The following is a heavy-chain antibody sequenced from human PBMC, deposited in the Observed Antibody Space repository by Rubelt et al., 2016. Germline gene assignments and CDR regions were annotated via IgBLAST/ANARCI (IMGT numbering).Heavy chain of an antibody. D-gene: IGHD1-7*01. Sequence: QVQLQESGPGLVKPSGTLSLTCAVSGRSISSGNWLSWVRQPPGKGLEWIGSIYYSGSTYYTPSLKSRGTLSVDTSKNQFSLKLSSVTAADTAVYYCARDETYNWNYPFDYWGQGTLVTVSS. J-gene: IGHJ4*02. CDR3: ARDETYNWNYPFDY. CDR1: GRSISSGNW. V-gene: IGHV4-4*02. CDR2: IYYSGST.